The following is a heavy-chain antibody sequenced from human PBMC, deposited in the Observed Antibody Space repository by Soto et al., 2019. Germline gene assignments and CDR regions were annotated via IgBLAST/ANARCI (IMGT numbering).Heavy chain of an antibody. V-gene: IGHV4-39*01. D-gene: IGHD4-17*01. J-gene: IGHJ4*02. CDR2: IYYRGNT. Sequence: PSETLSLTCTVSAGSISSTNYYWGWIRQPPGKGLEWIGNIYYRGNTYYNPSLNSRVTISVDTSKNQFSLKLSSVTAADTAVYYCASLRPTVVSFDYWGQGTLVTVSS. CDR1: AGSISSTNYY. CDR3: ASLRPTVVSFDY.